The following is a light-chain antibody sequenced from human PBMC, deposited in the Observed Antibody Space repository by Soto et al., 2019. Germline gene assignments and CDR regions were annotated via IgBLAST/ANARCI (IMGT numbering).Light chain of an antibody. CDR3: QQYNSYPWT. Sequence: DIQMTQSPSTLSASVGDRVTITCRASQSISSWLAWYQQKPGKAPKLLIYDASSLESGVPSRFSGSGSGTEFTLTITSLXXXXXATYYCQQYNSYPWTFGQGTKVDIK. CDR2: DAS. V-gene: IGKV1-5*01. J-gene: IGKJ1*01. CDR1: QSISSW.